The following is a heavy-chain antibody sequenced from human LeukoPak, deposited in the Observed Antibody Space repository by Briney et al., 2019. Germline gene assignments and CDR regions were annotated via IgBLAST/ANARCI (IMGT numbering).Heavy chain of an antibody. D-gene: IGHD3-3*01. V-gene: IGHV4-59*11. J-gene: IGHJ3*02. CDR2: IYYCGSL. CDR1: GGSISSHY. Sequence: PSETLSLTCTVSGGSISSHYWSWIRQPPAKGLELNGDIYYCGSLNYSPSLKSRLTISVDTSKNQFSLKLSSVTAADTAVYYCARGVAWSGYYAAFDIWGQGTMVTVSS. CDR3: ARGVAWSGYYAAFDI.